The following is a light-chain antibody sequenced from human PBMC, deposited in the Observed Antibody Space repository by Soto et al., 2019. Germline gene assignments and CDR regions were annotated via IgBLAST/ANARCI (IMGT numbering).Light chain of an antibody. CDR3: QQSYSAPRT. CDR2: AAS. J-gene: IGKJ1*01. V-gene: IGKV1-39*01. Sequence: DIPMTQSPSSLSASVGDRVTITCRARQSISSYLHWYQQKPGKAPKLLIYAASSLQSGVPSRFSGSGSGTEFTLTIRSLQPEDFATYYCQQSYSAPRTFGQGTKVEIK. CDR1: QSISSY.